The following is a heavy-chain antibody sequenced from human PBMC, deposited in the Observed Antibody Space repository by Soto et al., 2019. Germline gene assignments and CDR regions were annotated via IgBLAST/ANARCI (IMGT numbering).Heavy chain of an antibody. V-gene: IGHV4-31*03. J-gene: IGHJ4*02. Sequence: PSETLSLTCTVSGGSISSGGYYWSWIRQHPGKGLEWIGYIYYSGSTYYNPSLKSRVTISVDTSKNHFSLKLSSVTAADTAVYYCARRYGGTFDYWCQGTLVTVSS. D-gene: IGHD2-15*01. CDR3: ARRYGGTFDY. CDR1: GGSISSGGYY. CDR2: IYYSGST.